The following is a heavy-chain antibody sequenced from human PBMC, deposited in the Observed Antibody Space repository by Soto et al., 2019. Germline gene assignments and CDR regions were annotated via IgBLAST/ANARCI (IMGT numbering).Heavy chain of an antibody. D-gene: IGHD3-3*02. CDR3: ARDKSEHFWSGYHFDY. CDR2: ISAYNGNT. J-gene: IGHJ4*02. V-gene: IGHV1-18*04. CDR1: GYTFTSYG. Sequence: ASVKVSCKASGYTFTSYGISWVRQAPGQGLEWMGWISAYNGNTNYAQKLQGRVTMTTDTSTSTAYMELRSLRSDDTAVYYCARDKSEHFWSGYHFDYWGQGTLVTVSS.